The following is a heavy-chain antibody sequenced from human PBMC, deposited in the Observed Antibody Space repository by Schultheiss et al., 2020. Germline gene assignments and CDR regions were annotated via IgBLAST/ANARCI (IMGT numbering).Heavy chain of an antibody. CDR3: AKDSGSYGFDY. CDR1: GFTFSSYA. J-gene: IGHJ4*02. CDR2: ISYDGSNK. V-gene: IGHV3-30-3*01. D-gene: IGHD1-26*01. Sequence: GGSLRLSCAASGFTFSSYAMHWVRQAPGKGLEWVAVISYDGSNKYYADSVKGRFTISRDNSKNTLYLQMNSLRAEDTAVYYCAKDSGSYGFDYWGQGTLGTVSS.